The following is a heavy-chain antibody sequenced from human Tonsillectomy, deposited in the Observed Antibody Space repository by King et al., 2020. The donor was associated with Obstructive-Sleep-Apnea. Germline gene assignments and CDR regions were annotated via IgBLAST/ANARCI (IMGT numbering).Heavy chain of an antibody. CDR3: ARRGDGWGMDV. Sequence: QLVQSGAEVKKPGDPLKISCKASGYSFINYWIAWVRQMPGKGLEWMGIIYPGDSDTRYSLSFHGQVTMSADKSISTAYLQWSSLKASDTAMYYCARRGDGWGMDVWGQGTTVTVSS. D-gene: IGHD3-10*01. CDR1: GYSFINYW. J-gene: IGHJ6*02. V-gene: IGHV5-51*01. CDR2: IYPGDSDT.